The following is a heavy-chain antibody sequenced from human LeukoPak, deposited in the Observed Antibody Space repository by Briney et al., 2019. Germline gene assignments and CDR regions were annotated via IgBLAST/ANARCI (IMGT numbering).Heavy chain of an antibody. CDR3: ARALYRLDAFDI. CDR2: INHSGST. D-gene: IGHD2-15*01. V-gene: IGHV4-34*01. J-gene: IGHJ3*02. Sequence: SETLSLTCTVSGGSISSYYWSCIRQPPGKGLEWIGEINHSGSTNYNPSLKSRVTISVDTSKNQFSLKLSSVTAADTAVYYCARALYRLDAFDIWGQGKMVTVSS. CDR1: GGSISSYY.